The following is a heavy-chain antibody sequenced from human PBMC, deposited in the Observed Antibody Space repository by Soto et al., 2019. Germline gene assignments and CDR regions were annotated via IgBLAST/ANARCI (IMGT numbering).Heavy chain of an antibody. J-gene: IGHJ5*02. Sequence: QVHLVESGGGVVQPGRFLRLSCAASGFTFSSYGMHWVRQAPGKGLEWVAVIWYDGSNEYYSDSVKGRFTISRDKSKNTLYLQMNSLRAEDTAVYYCARGDTAMVNCFDPWGQGTLVTVSS. D-gene: IGHD5-18*01. CDR2: IWYDGSNE. CDR3: ARGDTAMVNCFDP. V-gene: IGHV3-33*01. CDR1: GFTFSSYG.